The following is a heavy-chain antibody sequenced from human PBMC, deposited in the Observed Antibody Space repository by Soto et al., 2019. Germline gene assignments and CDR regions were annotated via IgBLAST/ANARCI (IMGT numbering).Heavy chain of an antibody. Sequence: SETLSLTCAVYGGSFSGYFWSWIRQPPGKGLEWIGEINHSGSTNYNPSLKSRVTISVDTSKNQFSLKLSSVTAADTAVYYCARWAEFDTYYDYVWGSYRSLAFDYWGQGTLVT. D-gene: IGHD3-16*02. CDR1: GGSFSGYF. CDR2: INHSGST. CDR3: ARWAEFDTYYDYVWGSYRSLAFDY. V-gene: IGHV4-34*01. J-gene: IGHJ4*02.